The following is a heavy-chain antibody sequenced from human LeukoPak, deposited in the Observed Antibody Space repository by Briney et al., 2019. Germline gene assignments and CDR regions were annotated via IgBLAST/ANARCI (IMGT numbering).Heavy chain of an antibody. V-gene: IGHV4-59*01. D-gene: IGHD3-10*01. CDR3: ARGRENYYGSGSYGY. Sequence: SETLSLTCTVSGGSINIYYWTWIRQPPGKGLEWIGYIYYSGSTNYNPSLKSRVTISVDTSKNQFSLKLSSVTAADTAVYYCARGRENYYGSGSYGYWGQGILVTVSS. J-gene: IGHJ4*02. CDR1: GGSINIYY. CDR2: IYYSGST.